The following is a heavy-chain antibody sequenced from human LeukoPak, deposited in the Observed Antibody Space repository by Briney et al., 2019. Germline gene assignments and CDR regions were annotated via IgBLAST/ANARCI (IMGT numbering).Heavy chain of an antibody. Sequence: GGSLRLSCAASGFTFSSYGMHWVRQAPGKGLEWVAFIRYDGSNKYYADSVKGRFTISRDNSKNTLYLQMNSLRAEDTAVYYCARVDNFDYYDSSGSRAPWGQGTLVTVSS. CDR3: ARVDNFDYYDSSGSRAP. CDR2: IRYDGSNK. CDR1: GFTFSSYG. V-gene: IGHV3-30*02. D-gene: IGHD3-22*01. J-gene: IGHJ1*01.